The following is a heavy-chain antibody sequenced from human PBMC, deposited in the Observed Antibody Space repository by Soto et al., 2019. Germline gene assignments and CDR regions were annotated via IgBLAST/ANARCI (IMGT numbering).Heavy chain of an antibody. CDR2: FDPEDGET. CDR3: ATDRWAAPIIRGFGHAFDI. CDR1: GSTLTVLS. D-gene: IGHD3-10*01. V-gene: IGHV1-24*01. J-gene: IGHJ3*02. Sequence: QVHLEQSGAEVRKPGASVKVSCKLSGSTLTVLSIHWVRQAPGKGLEWMAGFDPEDGETLYAQKFQGRVIMTEDTSTDTAYMELSSLRPEDSAVYYCATDRWAAPIIRGFGHAFDIWGQGTVVTVSS.